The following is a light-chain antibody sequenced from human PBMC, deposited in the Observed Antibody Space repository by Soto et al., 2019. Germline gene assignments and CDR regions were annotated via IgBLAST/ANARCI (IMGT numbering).Light chain of an antibody. V-gene: IGKV3-20*01. CDR2: DVS. CDR1: QSVSSNY. CDR3: QQYGSSPT. J-gene: IGKJ1*01. Sequence: DIVLTQSPGNLSLSPGERATLSCRSSQSVSSNYLAWYQQKPDQAPRLVIYDVSGRATGIPDRFSGSGSGTDFTLTISRLEPEDFAVYYCQQYGSSPTFGQGTKVEIK.